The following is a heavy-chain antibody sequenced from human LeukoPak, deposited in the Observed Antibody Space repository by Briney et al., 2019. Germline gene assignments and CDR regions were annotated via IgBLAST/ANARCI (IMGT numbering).Heavy chain of an antibody. J-gene: IGHJ3*02. D-gene: IGHD5-24*01. V-gene: IGHV4-31*03. CDR2: IYYSGST. Sequence: SETLSLTCTVSGVSISSGGYYWSWIRQHPGKGLEWIGYIYYSGSTYYNPSLKSRVTISVDTSKNQFSLKLSSVTAADTAVYYCARDHRDSMVYNLFGAFDIWGQGTMVTVSS. CDR1: GVSISSGGYY. CDR3: ARDHRDSMVYNLFGAFDI.